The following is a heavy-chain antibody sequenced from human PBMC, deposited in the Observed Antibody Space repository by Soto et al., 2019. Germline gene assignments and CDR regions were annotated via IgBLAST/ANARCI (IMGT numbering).Heavy chain of an antibody. D-gene: IGHD1-1*01. Sequence: ASVKVSCKASGYTFTSYDINWVRQATGQGLEWMGWMNPNSGNTGYAQKFQGRVTMTRNTSISTAYMELSRLTFEDTAVYFCARDNCAANGVLDHWGQGTLVTVSS. CDR1: GYTFTSYD. CDR3: ARDNCAANGVLDH. CDR2: MNPNSGNT. V-gene: IGHV1-8*01. J-gene: IGHJ4*02.